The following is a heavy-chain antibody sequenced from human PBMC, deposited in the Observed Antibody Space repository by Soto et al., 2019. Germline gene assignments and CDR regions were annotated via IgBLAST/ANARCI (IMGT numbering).Heavy chain of an antibody. CDR3: ARDPTSDIVLMVYAMFDAFDI. J-gene: IGHJ3*02. Sequence: GGSLRLSCAASGFTFSTYSMNWVRQTPGKGLEWVSYISSSSATIYYSDSVKGRFTISRDNAKNSVYLQMNSLRAEDTAVYYCARDPTSDIVLMVYAMFDAFDIWGRGTSGTVSS. CDR1: GFTFSTYS. CDR2: ISSSSATI. V-gene: IGHV3-48*01. D-gene: IGHD2-8*01.